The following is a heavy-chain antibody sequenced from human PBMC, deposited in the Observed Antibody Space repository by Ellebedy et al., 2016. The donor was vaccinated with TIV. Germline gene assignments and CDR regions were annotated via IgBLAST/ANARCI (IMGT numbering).Heavy chain of an antibody. CDR3: ARDITMIVVS. D-gene: IGHD3-22*01. CDR2: IYYSGST. V-gene: IGHV4-39*02. CDR1: GGSISSSSYY. Sequence: MPSETLSLTCTVSGGSISSSSYYWGWIRQPPGKGLEWIGSIYYSGSTYYNPSPKSRVTISVDTSKNQFSLKLSSVTAADTAVYYCARDITMIVVSWGQGTLVTVSS. J-gene: IGHJ5*02.